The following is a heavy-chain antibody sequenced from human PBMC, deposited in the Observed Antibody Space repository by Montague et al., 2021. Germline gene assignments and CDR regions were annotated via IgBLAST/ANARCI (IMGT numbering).Heavy chain of an antibody. Sequence: SETRSLTCTVSRSLINSDYYWGWIRQPPGKGLEWIGSITYTGNTYYNPSLKSRVTMSVDTSRNQFSLKLTSVTAADTAVYYCARLDIVLIYWGFDYWGQGTLVTVSS. D-gene: IGHD2-8*01. V-gene: IGHV4-38-2*02. CDR1: RSLINSDYY. J-gene: IGHJ4*02. CDR3: ARLDIVLIYWGFDY. CDR2: ITYTGNT.